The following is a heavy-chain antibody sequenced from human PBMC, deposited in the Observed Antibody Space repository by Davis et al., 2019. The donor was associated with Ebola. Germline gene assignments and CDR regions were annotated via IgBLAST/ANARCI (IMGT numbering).Heavy chain of an antibody. Sequence: GESLKISCAASGFTFSNYGLHWVHQAPGKGVEWVGVIWYDGSKKYYADSVKGRFTISRDNSKNTLYLQMSSLRAEDTAVYYCARGALGVTTRHFDYWGQGTLVTVSS. CDR1: GFTFSNYG. D-gene: IGHD4-17*01. CDR2: IWYDGSKK. CDR3: ARGALGVTTRHFDY. V-gene: IGHV3-33*01. J-gene: IGHJ4*02.